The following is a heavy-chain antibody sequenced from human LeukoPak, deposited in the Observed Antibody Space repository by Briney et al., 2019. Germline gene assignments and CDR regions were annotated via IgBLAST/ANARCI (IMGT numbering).Heavy chain of an antibody. CDR1: GGSFSGYC. D-gene: IGHD3-22*01. J-gene: IGHJ4*02. CDR3: ARGSYDSSGYYDY. Sequence: SKTLSLTCAVYGGSFSGYCWSWIRQPPGKGLEWIGEINHSGSTNYNPSLKSRVTTSVDTSKNQFSLKVSSVTAADTAVYYCARGSYDSSGYYDYWGQGTLVTVSS. CDR2: INHSGST. V-gene: IGHV4-34*01.